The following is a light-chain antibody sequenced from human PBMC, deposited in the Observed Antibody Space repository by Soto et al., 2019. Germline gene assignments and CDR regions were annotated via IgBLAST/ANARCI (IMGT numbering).Light chain of an antibody. V-gene: IGKV1-39*01. CDR3: QESYTRA. CDR1: QNVRNY. CDR2: AAS. J-gene: IGKJ1*01. Sequence: DIQMTQSPSSLSASVGDRVTITCRASQNVRNYLNWYQKKSGEAPNLLIFAASTLQSGVPSRFSGSGTETEFTLTILSLEPEDFATYYWQESYTRAFGQGTVVEI.